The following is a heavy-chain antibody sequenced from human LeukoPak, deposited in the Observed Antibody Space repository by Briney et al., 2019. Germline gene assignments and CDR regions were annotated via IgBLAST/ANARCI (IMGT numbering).Heavy chain of an antibody. J-gene: IGHJ4*02. Sequence: PSETLSHTCTDSGGSISGYYWSWIRQPAGKGLEWLGHIYTTGSANYNASLKSRVTMSVDMSKNQFSLKLTSVTAADTAVYYCARERARYGDFAYWGQGTLVTVSS. CDR3: ARERARYGDFAY. CDR1: GGSISGYY. D-gene: IGHD4-17*01. CDR2: IYTTGSA. V-gene: IGHV4-4*07.